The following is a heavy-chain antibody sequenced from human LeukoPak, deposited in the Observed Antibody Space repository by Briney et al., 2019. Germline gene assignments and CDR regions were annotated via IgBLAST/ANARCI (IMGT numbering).Heavy chain of an antibody. J-gene: IGHJ4*02. CDR2: FGGKSGSI. CDR1: GFTFDDYA. V-gene: IGHV3-9*01. Sequence: GGSLRLSCAAPGFTFDDYAMHWGREAPGPGLRGVSGFGGKSGSIGYADSVKGRFTISRDNAKNSLYLQMNSLRAEDTALYYCAKDISAGYSYGYSFDYWGQGTLVPVSS. D-gene: IGHD5-18*01. CDR3: AKDISAGYSYGYSFDY.